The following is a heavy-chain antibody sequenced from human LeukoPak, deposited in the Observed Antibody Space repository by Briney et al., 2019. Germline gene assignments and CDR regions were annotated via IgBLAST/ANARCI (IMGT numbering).Heavy chain of an antibody. CDR1: GGSISSGGYS. D-gene: IGHD3-10*01. J-gene: IGHJ3*02. CDR2: SYHSGST. Sequence: SQTLSLTCAVSGGSISSGGYSWSWIRQPPGKGLEWIGYSYHSGSTYYNPSLKSRVTISVDRSKNQFSLKLSSVTAADTAVYYCARPYYYGSGSYAFDIWGQGTMVTVSS. V-gene: IGHV4-30-2*01. CDR3: ARPYYYGSGSYAFDI.